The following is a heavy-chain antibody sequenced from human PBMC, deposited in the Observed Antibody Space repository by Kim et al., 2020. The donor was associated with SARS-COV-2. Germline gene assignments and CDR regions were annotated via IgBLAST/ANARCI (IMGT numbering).Heavy chain of an antibody. J-gene: IGHJ6*02. D-gene: IGHD6-13*01. Sequence: ASVKVSCKASGYTFTSYGISWVRQAPGQGLEWMGWISAYNGNTNYAQKLQGRVTMTTDTSTSTAYMELRSLRSDDTAVYYCARFSSGYSSSWYKVEGYYYYGMDVWGQGTTVTVSS. V-gene: IGHV1-18*01. CDR2: ISAYNGNT. CDR3: ARFSSGYSSSWYKVEGYYYYGMDV. CDR1: GYTFTSYG.